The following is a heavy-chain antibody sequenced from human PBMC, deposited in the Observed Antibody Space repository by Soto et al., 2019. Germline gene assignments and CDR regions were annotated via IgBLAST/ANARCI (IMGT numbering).Heavy chain of an antibody. CDR2: IDPSDSYT. Sequence: AGEALRMSCKGSGYSFTSYWISWVRQMPGKGLEWMGRIDPSDSYTNYSPSFQGHVTISADKSISTAYLQWSSLKASDTAMYYCARPQYYDSSGGGMDFWGQGTTVTVSS. J-gene: IGHJ6*02. CDR3: ARPQYYDSSGGGMDF. CDR1: GYSFTSYW. D-gene: IGHD3-22*01. V-gene: IGHV5-10-1*01.